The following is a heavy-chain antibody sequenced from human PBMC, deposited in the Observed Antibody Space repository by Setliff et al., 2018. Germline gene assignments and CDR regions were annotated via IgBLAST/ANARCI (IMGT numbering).Heavy chain of an antibody. CDR2: IYYSGTP. J-gene: IGHJ3*02. D-gene: IGHD3-22*01. CDR3: ARGKIRITMIVVPTGGAFDI. CDR1: GGAISGSNNY. V-gene: IGHV4-39*01. Sequence: SETLSLTCAVSGGAISGSNNYWGWIRQPPGKGLEWIGSIYYSGTPNYNPSLQSRVTISVDTSKNQFSLKLSSVTAADTAVYYCARGKIRITMIVVPTGGAFDIWGQGTMVTVSS.